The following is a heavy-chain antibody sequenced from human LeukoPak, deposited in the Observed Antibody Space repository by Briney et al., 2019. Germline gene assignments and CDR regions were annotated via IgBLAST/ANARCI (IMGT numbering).Heavy chain of an antibody. Sequence: PGGSLRLSCAASGFTFSSYSMNWVRQAPGKGLEWVSSISSSSSYIYYADSVKGRFTISRDNAKNTLYLQMNSLRAEDTAVYYCARVVPLGDYCSSTSCLGAFDIWGQGTMVTVSS. CDR1: GFTFSSYS. CDR2: ISSSSSYI. D-gene: IGHD2-2*01. J-gene: IGHJ3*02. V-gene: IGHV3-21*04. CDR3: ARVVPLGDYCSSTSCLGAFDI.